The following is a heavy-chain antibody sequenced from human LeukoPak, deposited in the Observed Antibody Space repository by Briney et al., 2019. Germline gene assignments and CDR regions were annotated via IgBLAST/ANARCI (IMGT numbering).Heavy chain of an antibody. D-gene: IGHD3-3*01. CDR1: GYTFSSHD. V-gene: IGHV1-8*01. CDR2: MNPNSGNT. Sequence: APVRVSCKASGYTFSSHDINWVRQATGQGLEWMGWMNPNSGNTGYAQKFQGRVTMTRDTSISTAYMELSRLRSDDTAVYYCARDANYDFWSGYSYYYMDVWGKGTTVTVSS. CDR3: ARDANYDFWSGYSYYYMDV. J-gene: IGHJ6*03.